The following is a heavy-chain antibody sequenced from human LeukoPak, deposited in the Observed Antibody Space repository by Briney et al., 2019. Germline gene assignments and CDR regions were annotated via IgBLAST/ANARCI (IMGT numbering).Heavy chain of an antibody. CDR2: IYHSGRT. CDR3: ARTSGAGPGTTLRSYAFDI. CDR1: GGSISSGDYY. D-gene: IGHD1-7*01. J-gene: IGHJ3*02. Sequence: SETLSLTCTVSGGSISSGDYYWSWIRQPPGKGLEWTGYIYHSGRTYYNPSLNSRITIPVDTSKNQFSLKLISVTAADTAVYYCARTSGAGPGTTLRSYAFDIWGQGTVVTVSS. V-gene: IGHV4-30-4*08.